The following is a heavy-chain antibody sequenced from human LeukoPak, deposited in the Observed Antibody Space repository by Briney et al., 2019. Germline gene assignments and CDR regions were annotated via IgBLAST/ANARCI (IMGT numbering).Heavy chain of an antibody. V-gene: IGHV1-8*02. CDR3: ARGQYSSGWLWFDP. CDR1: GYTFTGYY. J-gene: IGHJ5*02. Sequence: ASVKVSCKASGYTFTGYYMHWVRQAPGQGLEWMGWMNPNSGNTGYAQKFQGRVTMTRNTSISTAYMELSSLRSEDTAVYYCARGQYSSGWLWFDPWGQGTLVTVSS. D-gene: IGHD6-19*01. CDR2: MNPNSGNT.